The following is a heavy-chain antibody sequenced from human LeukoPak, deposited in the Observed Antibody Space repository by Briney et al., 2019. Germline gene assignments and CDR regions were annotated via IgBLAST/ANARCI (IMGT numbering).Heavy chain of an antibody. CDR3: AKGGYCSGGSCYFDY. Sequence: GGSLRLSCAASGFTFDDYGMSWVRQAPGKGLEWVSGINWNGGSTGYADSVKGRFTISRDNAKNSLYLQMNSLRAEDTALYYCAKGGYCSGGSCYFDYWGQGTLVTVSS. D-gene: IGHD2-15*01. V-gene: IGHV3-20*04. CDR1: GFTFDDYG. CDR2: INWNGGST. J-gene: IGHJ4*02.